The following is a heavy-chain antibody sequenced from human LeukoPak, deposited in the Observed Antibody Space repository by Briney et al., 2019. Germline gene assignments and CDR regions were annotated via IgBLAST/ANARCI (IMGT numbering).Heavy chain of an antibody. D-gene: IGHD3-10*01. CDR1: GFTFTTYW. V-gene: IGHV3-7*01. CDR3: AKVAKYYYGSETYYFFEH. CDR2: IKQDGTEK. J-gene: IGHJ4*02. Sequence: GGSLRLSCAASGFTFTTYWMSWVRQAPGKGLEWVANIKQDGTEKYYVDSVKGRFTISRDNAKNSLYLQVNSLRVEDTAVYYCAKVAKYYYGSETYYFFEHWGQGTPVTASS.